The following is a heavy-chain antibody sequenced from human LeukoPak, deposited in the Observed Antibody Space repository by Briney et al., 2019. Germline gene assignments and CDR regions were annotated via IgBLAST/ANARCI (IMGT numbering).Heavy chain of an antibody. Sequence: ASVKVSCKASGYTFTSYAMHWVRQAPGQRLEWMGWINAGNGNTKYSQKFQGRVTITRDTSASTAYMELSSLRSEDTAVYYCARGGGGWYYFDYWGQGTLVTVSS. CDR1: GYTFTSYA. CDR3: ARGGGGWYYFDY. V-gene: IGHV1-3*01. J-gene: IGHJ4*02. D-gene: IGHD6-19*01. CDR2: INAGNGNT.